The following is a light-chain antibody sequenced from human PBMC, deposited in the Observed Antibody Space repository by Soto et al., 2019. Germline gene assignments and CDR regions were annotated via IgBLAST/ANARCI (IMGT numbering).Light chain of an antibody. Sequence: DIVMTQSPDSLTVSLGERATINCKSSQSVLYSSNNKNFLTWYQQKPRQPTKLLIYWASTRESGVPDRFSGSGSGTEFTLTIGGLQAEDVAVYYCQQYYSSPPTFGGGTKVEI. CDR1: QSVLYSSNNKNF. J-gene: IGKJ4*01. CDR2: WAS. CDR3: QQYYSSPPT. V-gene: IGKV4-1*01.